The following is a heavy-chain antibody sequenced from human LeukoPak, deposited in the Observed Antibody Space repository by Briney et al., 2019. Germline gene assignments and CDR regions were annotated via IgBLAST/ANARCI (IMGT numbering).Heavy chain of an antibody. Sequence: SETLSLTCSVSGGSMFSYYWNWIRQPPGKGLEWIGYIYSSGIINYNPSLRSRGTISVATSRNQFSLRLTSVTAEDTAIYYCARRAYYDSSGFHPTSGYFDPWGRGTLVTVSS. CDR2: IYSSGII. D-gene: IGHD3-16*01. J-gene: IGHJ2*01. CDR1: GGSMFSYY. V-gene: IGHV4-4*08. CDR3: ARRAYYDSSGFHPTSGYFDP.